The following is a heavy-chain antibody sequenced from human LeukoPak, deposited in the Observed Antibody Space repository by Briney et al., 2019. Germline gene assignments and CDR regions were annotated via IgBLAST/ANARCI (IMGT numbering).Heavy chain of an antibody. CDR1: GLTFSSYA. J-gene: IGHJ6*03. CDR2: ISGSGDST. CDR3: AKGVYCSTTSCPDYYYSYYMDV. D-gene: IGHD2-2*01. Sequence: GGPLRLSCAASGLTFSSYAMTWVRQAPGKGLEWVSVISGSGDSTYYADSVKGRFTISRDNSKNTLYLQMNSLRAEDTAVYYCAKGVYCSTTSCPDYYYSYYMDVWGKGTTVTVSS. V-gene: IGHV3-23*01.